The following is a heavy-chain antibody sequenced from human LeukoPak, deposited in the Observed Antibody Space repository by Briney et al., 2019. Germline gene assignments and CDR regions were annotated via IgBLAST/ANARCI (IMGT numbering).Heavy chain of an antibody. D-gene: IGHD6-6*01. CDR2: ISWNSGSI. Sequence: GGSLRLSCAASGFTFDDYAMHWVRQAPGKGLEWVSGISWNSGSIGYADSVKGRFTISRDNAKNSLYLQMNSLRAEDTALYYCAKDIGSSAYYFDYWGLGTLVTASS. J-gene: IGHJ4*02. CDR3: AKDIGSSAYYFDY. V-gene: IGHV3-9*01. CDR1: GFTFDDYA.